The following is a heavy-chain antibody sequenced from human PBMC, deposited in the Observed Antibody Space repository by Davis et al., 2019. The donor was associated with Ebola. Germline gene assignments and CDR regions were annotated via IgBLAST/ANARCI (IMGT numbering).Heavy chain of an antibody. J-gene: IGHJ6*04. V-gene: IGHV3-53*01. CDR2: IYSGGTT. Sequence: GESLKISCAASGFSVSSNYMNWVRQAPGKGLEWVSVIYSGGTTYYADSVKGRFTISRDNSKNTLNLQMNSLRDEDTAVYYCARDPAYDFWRGWHYYYGMDVWGKGTTVTVSS. D-gene: IGHD3-3*01. CDR3: ARDPAYDFWRGWHYYYGMDV. CDR1: GFSVSSNY.